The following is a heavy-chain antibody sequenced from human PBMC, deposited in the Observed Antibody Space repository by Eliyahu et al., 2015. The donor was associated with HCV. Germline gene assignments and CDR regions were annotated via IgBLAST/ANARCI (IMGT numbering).Heavy chain of an antibody. CDR2: IYYSGST. V-gene: IGHV4-39*01. D-gene: IGHD1-26*01. Sequence: QXQLQESGPGLVXPSETXSLTCTVPGXXLPSSSYYWGWVRQPPGKGLEWXGSIYYSGSTYYNPSLKSRVTISVDTSKNQFSLNLSSVTAADTAVYYCARMIGGTYAWGDYWGQGTLVTVSS. CDR1: GXXLPSSSYY. J-gene: IGHJ4*02. CDR3: ARMIGGTYAWGDY.